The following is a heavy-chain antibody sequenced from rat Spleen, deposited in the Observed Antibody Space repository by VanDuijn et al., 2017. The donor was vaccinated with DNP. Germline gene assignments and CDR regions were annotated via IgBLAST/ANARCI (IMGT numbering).Heavy chain of an antibody. Sequence: EVQLVESGGGLVQPGRSLKLSCAASGFTFSDYNMAWVRQAPKKGLEWVATIINDGSRTYYRDSVKGRFIISRDNARNTLYLQMNSLRSEDTATYFCARGSGTYYWYFDFWGPGTMVTVSS. D-gene: IGHD4-4*01. V-gene: IGHV5S10*01. CDR1: GFTFSDYN. CDR3: ARGSGTYYWYFDF. J-gene: IGHJ1*01. CDR2: IINDGSRT.